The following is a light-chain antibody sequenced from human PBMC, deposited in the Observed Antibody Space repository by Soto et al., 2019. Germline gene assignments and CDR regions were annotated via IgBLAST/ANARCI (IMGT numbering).Light chain of an antibody. V-gene: IGLV2-14*03. J-gene: IGLJ1*01. CDR2: DVS. Sequence: QPASVSGSPGQSITISCTGTSSDVGSYNYVSWYQQHPGKAPKLMIYDVSNRPSGVSNRFSGSKSGNTASLTISGLQAEDEADYYCNSYTGSSTPYVFGTGTKLTV. CDR3: NSYTGSSTPYV. CDR1: SSDVGSYNY.